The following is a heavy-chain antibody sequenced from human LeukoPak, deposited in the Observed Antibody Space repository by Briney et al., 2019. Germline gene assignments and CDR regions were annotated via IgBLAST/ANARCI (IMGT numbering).Heavy chain of an antibody. CDR1: GGTFSSDA. CDR3: ASYYYGSGSYLDFDY. Sequence: SVKVSCKASGGTFSSDAISWVRQAPGQGLEWMGGIIPIFGTANYAQKFQGRVTITTDESTSTAYMELSSLRSEDTAVYSCASYYYGSGSYLDFDYWGQGTLVTVSS. J-gene: IGHJ4*02. CDR2: IIPIFGTA. V-gene: IGHV1-69*05. D-gene: IGHD3-10*01.